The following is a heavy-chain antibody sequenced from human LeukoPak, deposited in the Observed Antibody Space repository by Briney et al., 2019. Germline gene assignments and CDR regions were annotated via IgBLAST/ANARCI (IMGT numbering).Heavy chain of an antibody. Sequence: PGGSLRLSCAASGFTFSDYYMSWIRQAPGKGLEWVSYISSSGTTIYYADSVKGRFTISRDNAKHSLYLQMNSLRAEDTAVYYCARRRDSGSLQHFDYWGQGTLVTVSS. CDR3: ARRRDSGSLQHFDY. D-gene: IGHD1-26*01. CDR2: ISSSGTTI. CDR1: GFTFSDYY. J-gene: IGHJ4*02. V-gene: IGHV3-11*01.